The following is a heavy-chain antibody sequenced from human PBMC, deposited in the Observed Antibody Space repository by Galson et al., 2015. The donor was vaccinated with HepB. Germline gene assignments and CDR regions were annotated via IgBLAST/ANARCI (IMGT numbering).Heavy chain of an antibody. CDR2: IWYDGSNK. J-gene: IGHJ4*02. D-gene: IGHD3-10*01. V-gene: IGHV3-33*01. Sequence: SLRLSCAASGFTFSRYGMHWVRQAPGKGLEWVAVIWYDGSNKYYADSVKGRFTISRDNSKNTLYLQMNSLRAEDTAVYYCARAISRFDYYGSGADYWGQGTLVTVSS. CDR1: GFTFSRYG. CDR3: ARAISRFDYYGSGADY.